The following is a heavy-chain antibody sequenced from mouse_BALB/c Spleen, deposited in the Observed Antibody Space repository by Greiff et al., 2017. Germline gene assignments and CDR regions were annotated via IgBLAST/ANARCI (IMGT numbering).Heavy chain of an antibody. CDR3: ARSFSYYGNYGGAMDY. J-gene: IGHJ4*01. CDR1: GFSLTSYG. V-gene: IGHV2-9*02. D-gene: IGHD2-10*01. Sequence: VKLVESGPGLVAPSQSLSITCTVSGFSLTSYGVHWVRQPPGKGLEWLGVIWAGGSTNYNSALMSRLSISKDNSKSQVFLKMNSLQTDDTAMYYCARSFSYYGNYGGAMDYWGQGTSVTVSS. CDR2: IWAGGST.